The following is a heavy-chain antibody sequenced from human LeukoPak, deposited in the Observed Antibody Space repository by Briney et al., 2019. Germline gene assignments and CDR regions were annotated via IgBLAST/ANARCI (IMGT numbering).Heavy chain of an antibody. V-gene: IGHV3-23*01. D-gene: IGHD3-9*01. CDR2: ISGSDYA. CDR3: AKGVRYLDWWILDY. J-gene: IGHJ4*02. Sequence: GGSLRLSCAASGFTFSNYAMGCVRQAPGKGLEWVSGISGSDYAYYTDSVKGRFTISRDNSKNTLYPQMNTLRAEDTAVYYCAKGVRYLDWWILDYWGQGTLVTVSS. CDR1: GFTFSNYA.